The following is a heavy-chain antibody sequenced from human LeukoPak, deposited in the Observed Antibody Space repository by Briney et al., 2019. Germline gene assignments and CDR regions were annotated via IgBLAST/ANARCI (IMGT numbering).Heavy chain of an antibody. CDR2: IYTRGST. CDR3: ARDSSIGGSAAGTVGP. D-gene: IGHD6-13*01. V-gene: IGHV4-4*07. J-gene: IGHJ5*02. Sequence: PSETLSLTCTVSGGSISSYYWSWIRQPAGKGLEWIGRIYTRGSTNYNPSLKSRVTMSVDTSKNQFSLKLSSVTAADTAVYYCARDSSIGGSAAGTVGPWGQGTLVTVSS. CDR1: GGSISSYY.